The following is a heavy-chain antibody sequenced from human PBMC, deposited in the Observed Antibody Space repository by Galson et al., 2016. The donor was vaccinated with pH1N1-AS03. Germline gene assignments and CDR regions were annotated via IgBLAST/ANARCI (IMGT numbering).Heavy chain of an antibody. J-gene: IGHJ4*02. Sequence: VKVSCKASGYTFTSHRIIWVRQAPGQGLECMGWITTNTGNPTFAPGFTGRFVFSLDTSVSTAYLQIGSLKTEDTAVYYCARGHMSLSGFWDSWGQGTLVTVSS. V-gene: IGHV7-4-1*01. CDR2: ITTNTGNP. CDR3: ARGHMSLSGFWDS. D-gene: IGHD3-9*01. CDR1: GYTFTSHR.